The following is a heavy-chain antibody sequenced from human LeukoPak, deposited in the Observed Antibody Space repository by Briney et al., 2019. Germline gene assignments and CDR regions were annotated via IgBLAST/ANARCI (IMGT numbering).Heavy chain of an antibody. Sequence: PGRSLRLSCAASGFTFSSYGMHWVRQAPGKGLEWVSVIYSGGSTYYADSVKGRFTISRDNSKNTLYLQMKSLRAEDTAVYYCAKDLDSSVWYYFDYWGQGTLVTVSS. CDR3: AKDLDSSVWYYFDY. D-gene: IGHD6-19*01. V-gene: IGHV3-NL1*01. CDR2: IYSGGST. J-gene: IGHJ4*02. CDR1: GFTFSSYG.